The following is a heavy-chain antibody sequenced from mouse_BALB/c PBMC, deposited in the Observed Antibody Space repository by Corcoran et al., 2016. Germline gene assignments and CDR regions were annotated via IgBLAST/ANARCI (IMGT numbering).Heavy chain of an antibody. J-gene: IGHJ1*01. CDR3: ARGYGSSYWYVDV. D-gene: IGHD1-1*01. V-gene: IGHV1-26*01. CDR2: INPYNGGT. Sequence: GTELMKPGASMKISCKASGYSFTGYTMNWVKQSHGKNLEWIGLINPYNGGTSYNQKFKGKATLTVDKPSSTAYMELLSLTSEDSAVYYCARGYGSSYWYVDVWGAGTTVTVSS. CDR1: GYSFTGYT.